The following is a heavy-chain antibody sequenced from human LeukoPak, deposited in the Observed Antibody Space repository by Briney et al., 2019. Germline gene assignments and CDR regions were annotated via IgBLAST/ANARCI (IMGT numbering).Heavy chain of an antibody. CDR3: AREIYYDSSGYYPDAFDI. D-gene: IGHD3-22*01. CDR1: GFTFSSYA. Sequence: GGSLRLSCAASGFTFSSYAMSWVRQAPGKGLEWVAVIWYDGSNKYYADSVKGRFTISRDNSKNTLYLQMNSLRAEDTAVYYCAREIYYDSSGYYPDAFDIWGQGTMVTVSS. J-gene: IGHJ3*02. V-gene: IGHV3-33*08. CDR2: IWYDGSNK.